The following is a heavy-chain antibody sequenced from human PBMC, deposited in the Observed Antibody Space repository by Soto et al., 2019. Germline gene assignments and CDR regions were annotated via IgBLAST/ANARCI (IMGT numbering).Heavy chain of an antibody. D-gene: IGHD6-6*01. CDR1: GFTFSSYA. V-gene: IGHV3-23*01. J-gene: IGHJ2*01. CDR2: ISGSGGST. CDR3: AKDISQLSPDRIDWYFDL. Sequence: GGSLRLSCAASGFTFSSYAMSWVRQAPGKGLEWVSAISGSGGSTYYADSVKGRFTISRDNSKNTLYLQMNSLRAEDTAVYYCAKDISQLSPDRIDWYFDLWGRGTLVTVSS.